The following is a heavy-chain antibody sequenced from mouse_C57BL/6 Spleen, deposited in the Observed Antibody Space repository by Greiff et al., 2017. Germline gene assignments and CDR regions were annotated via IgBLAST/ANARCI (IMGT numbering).Heavy chain of an antibody. V-gene: IGHV14-2*01. J-gene: IGHJ3*01. Sequence: EVQLQESGAELVKPGASVKLSCTASGFNFKDYYMHWVKQRPEQGLEWIGRIDPEDGKTKYAPKFQGKATITADPSSNTAYLQLSRLTSEDTAVYYCAHVYSFAYWGQGTLVTVSA. CDR3: AHVYSFAY. CDR2: IDPEDGKT. D-gene: IGHD2-3*01. CDR1: GFNFKDYY.